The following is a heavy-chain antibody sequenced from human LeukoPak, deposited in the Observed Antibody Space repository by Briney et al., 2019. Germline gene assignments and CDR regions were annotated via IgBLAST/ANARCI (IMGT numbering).Heavy chain of an antibody. CDR1: GYTFTSYY. V-gene: IGHV1-2*02. Sequence: ASVKVSCKASGYTFTSYYMHWVRQAPGQGLEWMGWINPNSGGTNYAQKFQGRVTMTRDTSISTAYMELSRLRSDDTAVFYCARDGLGAAAGTPDYWGQGTLVTVSS. D-gene: IGHD6-13*01. J-gene: IGHJ4*02. CDR3: ARDGLGAAAGTPDY. CDR2: INPNSGGT.